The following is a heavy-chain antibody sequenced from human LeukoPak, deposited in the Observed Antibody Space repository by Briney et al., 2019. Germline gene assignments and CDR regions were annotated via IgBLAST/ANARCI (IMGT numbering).Heavy chain of an antibody. CDR1: GYDFSSYG. V-gene: IGHV5-51*01. J-gene: IGHJ4*02. D-gene: IGHD1-26*01. Sequence: GESLKLSCKASGYDFSSYGIAWVRQMPGKGLEWMGNINPVNLYITHSPSFQGQVTISVDKSINTAYLQLSSLKASDTAMYYCARHYSHAWFGCWGQGSPVSVSS. CDR3: ARHYSHAWFGC. CDR2: INPVNLYI.